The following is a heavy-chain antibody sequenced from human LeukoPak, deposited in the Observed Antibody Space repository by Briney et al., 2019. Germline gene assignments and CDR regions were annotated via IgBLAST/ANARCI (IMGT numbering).Heavy chain of an antibody. Sequence: GGSLRLSCAASGFTFSDYDMHWVRQATGKGLEWVSAIGTADDTYYPGSVKGRFTISRDDAKNSLYLQMNSLRVGDTAVYYCVPNFGLGPYFDALDHWGQGTLVTVSS. V-gene: IGHV3-13*01. CDR2: IGTADDT. D-gene: IGHD3-16*01. CDR3: VPNFGLGPYFDALDH. CDR1: GFTFSDYD. J-gene: IGHJ5*02.